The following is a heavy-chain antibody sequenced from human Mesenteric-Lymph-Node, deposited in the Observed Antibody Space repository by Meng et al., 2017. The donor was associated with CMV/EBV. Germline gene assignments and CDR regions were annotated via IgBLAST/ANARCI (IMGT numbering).Heavy chain of an antibody. D-gene: IGHD3-3*01. CDR2: ISSSSSYI. Sequence: GGSLRLSCAASGFTFSSYSMNWVRQAPGKGLEWVSSISSSSSYIYYADSVKGRFTISRDNAKNSLYLQMNSLRAEDTAVYYCARDHYDFWSGYYSYYYGMDVWGQGTTVTVSS. CDR1: GFTFSSYS. J-gene: IGHJ6*02. CDR3: ARDHYDFWSGYYSYYYGMDV. V-gene: IGHV3-21*01.